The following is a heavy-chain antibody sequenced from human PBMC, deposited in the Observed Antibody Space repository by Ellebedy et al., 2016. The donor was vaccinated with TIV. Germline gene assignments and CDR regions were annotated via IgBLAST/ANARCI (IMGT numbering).Heavy chain of an antibody. J-gene: IGHJ3*01. V-gene: IGHV4-30-2*01. Sequence: MPSETLSLTCAVSGHSISSGGYSWSWIRQPPGKGLEWIGYVYNSWTTFYNPSFKSPVTLSVYTTKNQFSLVLSSVVAADTSMYYCARERLRPLDAFDAWGQGTMVTISS. D-gene: IGHD6-25*01. CDR1: GHSISSGGYS. CDR2: VYNSWTT. CDR3: ARERLRPLDAFDA.